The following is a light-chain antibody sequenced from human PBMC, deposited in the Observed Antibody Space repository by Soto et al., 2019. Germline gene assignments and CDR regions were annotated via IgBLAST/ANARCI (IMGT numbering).Light chain of an antibody. Sequence: IQLTQSPSSLSASVGDRVTITCRASQGISSYLAWYQQKPGKAPKLLIYAESTLQSGVPSRFSGSGSGTDFTLTISSLQPEDFATYYCQQLNSYLPFTFGPGTKVDIK. CDR2: AES. J-gene: IGKJ3*01. V-gene: IGKV1-9*01. CDR3: QQLNSYLPFT. CDR1: QGISSY.